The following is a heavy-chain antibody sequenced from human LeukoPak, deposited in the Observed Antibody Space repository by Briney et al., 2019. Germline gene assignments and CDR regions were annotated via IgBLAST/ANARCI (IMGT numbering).Heavy chain of an antibody. CDR1: GGSISSSDSYN. D-gene: IGHD3-9*01. CDR3: ARLPTGYPNWFDP. V-gene: IGHV4-39*01. Sequence: SETLSLACDVSGGSISSSDSYNWGWIRQPPGKGLELIATIHYSGNTYYTPSLKSRLTISVDTPKNQFSLKLRSVAAADTAVYYCARLPTGYPNWFDPWGQGTLVTVSS. CDR2: IHYSGNT. J-gene: IGHJ5*02.